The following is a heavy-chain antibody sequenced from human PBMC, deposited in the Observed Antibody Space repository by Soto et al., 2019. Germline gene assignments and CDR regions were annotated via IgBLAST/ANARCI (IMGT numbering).Heavy chain of an antibody. Sequence: QVQLVQSGAEVKKPGASVKVSCKASGYTFTGYYMHWVRQAPGQGLEWMGWINPNSGGTNYAQKFQCWVTMTRDTSISTAYMELSRLRSDDTAVYYCARKSPAASSYGMDVWGQGTTVTVSS. V-gene: IGHV1-2*04. D-gene: IGHD2-2*01. CDR3: ARKSPAASSYGMDV. CDR1: GYTFTGYY. CDR2: INPNSGGT. J-gene: IGHJ6*02.